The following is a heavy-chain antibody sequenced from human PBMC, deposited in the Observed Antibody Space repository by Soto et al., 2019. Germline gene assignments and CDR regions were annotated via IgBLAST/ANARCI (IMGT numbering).Heavy chain of an antibody. Sequence: QVQLQQWGAGLLKPSETLSLTCAVYGGSFSGYYWTWIRQPPGTGLEWIGEINHSGSTNYNPSLNGRVTISVDTSKNQFSLKLTSVTAADTAVYYCASDKIPGPFDYWGQGTLVTVSS. D-gene: IGHD2-21*01. V-gene: IGHV4-34*01. CDR1: GGSFSGYY. J-gene: IGHJ4*02. CDR2: INHSGST. CDR3: ASDKIPGPFDY.